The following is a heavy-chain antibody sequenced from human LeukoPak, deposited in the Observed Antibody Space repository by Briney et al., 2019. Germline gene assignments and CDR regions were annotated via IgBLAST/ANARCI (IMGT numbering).Heavy chain of an antibody. V-gene: IGHV3-9*01. CDR1: GFTFDDYG. Sequence: GGSLRLSCAASGFTFDDYGMHWVRQAPGKGLEWVSGISWNSGSFGYADSVKGRFTISRDNSKNTLYLQMNSLRAEDTAVYYCAKVGATLSMIVVAPPDYWGQGTLVTVSS. CDR2: ISWNSGSF. CDR3: AKVGATLSMIVVAPPDY. D-gene: IGHD3-22*01. J-gene: IGHJ4*02.